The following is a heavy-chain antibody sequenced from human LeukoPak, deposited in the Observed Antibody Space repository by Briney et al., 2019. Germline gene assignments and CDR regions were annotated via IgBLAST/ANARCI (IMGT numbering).Heavy chain of an antibody. CDR3: AKSIRYSSSEIY. CDR1: GFTFSSYE. Sequence: GGSLRLSCAASGFTFSSYEMNWVRQAPGKGLEWVSYLSRSGINIYYADSVKGRFTISRDNSKNTLYLQMNSLRAEDTAVYYCAKSIRYSSSEIYWGQGTLVTVSS. J-gene: IGHJ4*02. V-gene: IGHV3-48*03. CDR2: LSRSGINI. D-gene: IGHD6-13*01.